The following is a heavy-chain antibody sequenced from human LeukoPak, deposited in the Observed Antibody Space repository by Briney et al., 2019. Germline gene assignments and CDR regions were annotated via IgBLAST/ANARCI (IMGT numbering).Heavy chain of an antibody. Sequence: PGGSLRLSCAASRFTFKNYGMHWVRQAPGKGLEWVGVIWYDGSNKYYADSVKGRFTISRDNSKNTLSLQMNSLRAEDTALYYCVRDREDKYFDFWGQGTLVTVSS. CDR2: IWYDGSNK. J-gene: IGHJ4*02. CDR3: VRDREDKYFDF. D-gene: IGHD2-15*01. CDR1: RFTFKNYG. V-gene: IGHV3-33*01.